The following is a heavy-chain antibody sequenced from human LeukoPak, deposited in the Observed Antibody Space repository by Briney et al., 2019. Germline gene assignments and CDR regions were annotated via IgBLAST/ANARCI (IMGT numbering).Heavy chain of an antibody. J-gene: IGHJ4*02. CDR1: GYTFTSYG. D-gene: IGHD3-16*01. CDR2: ISAYNGNT. V-gene: IGHV1-18*01. CDR3: ARHSGYDMGGYDYVWGSYFDY. Sequence: ASVKVSCKASGYTFTSYGISWVRQAPGQGLEWMGWISAYNGNTNYAQKLQGRVTMTTDTSTSTAYMELRSLRSDDTAVYYCARHSGYDMGGYDYVWGSYFDYWGQGTLVTVSS.